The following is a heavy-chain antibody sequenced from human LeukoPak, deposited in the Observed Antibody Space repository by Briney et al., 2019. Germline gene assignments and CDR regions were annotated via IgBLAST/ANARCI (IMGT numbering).Heavy chain of an antibody. D-gene: IGHD1-26*01. CDR1: GGSFSGYY. CDR2: ISGSGGST. V-gene: IGHV3-23*01. CDR3: AKDGDRWELLRRNWFDP. J-gene: IGHJ5*02. Sequence: ETLSLTCAVYGGSFSGYYWSWVRQAPGKGLEWVSAISGSGGSTYYADSVKGRFTISRDNSKNTLYLQMNSLRAEDTAVYYCAKDGDRWELLRRNWFDPWGQGTLVTVSS.